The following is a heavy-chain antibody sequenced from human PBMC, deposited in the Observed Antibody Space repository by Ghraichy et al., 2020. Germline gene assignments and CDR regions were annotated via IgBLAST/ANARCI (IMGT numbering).Heavy chain of an antibody. V-gene: IGHV4-61*01. Sequence: GSLNISCTVSGGSVSSGSYYWSWIRQPPGKGLEWIGYIYYSGSTNYNPSLKSRVTISVDTSKNQFSLKLSSVTAADTAVYYCARRGGTTNWGQGTLVTVSS. D-gene: IGHD2/OR15-2a*01. CDR1: GGSVSSGSYY. CDR2: IYYSGST. CDR3: ARRGGTTN. J-gene: IGHJ4*02.